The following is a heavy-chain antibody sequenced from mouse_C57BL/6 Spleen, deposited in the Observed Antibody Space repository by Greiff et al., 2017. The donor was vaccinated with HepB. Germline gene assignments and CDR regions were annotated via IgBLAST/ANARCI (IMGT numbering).Heavy chain of an antibody. CDR2: IDPSDSYI. CDR3: ARPPWFAY. V-gene: IGHV1-50*01. Sequence: VQLQQPGPELVKPGASVKLSCKASGYTFTSYWMQWVKQRPGQGLEWIGEIDPSDSYINYNQKFKGKTTLTVDTSSSAAYMQLSSLTSEDSAVYYCARPPWFAYWGQGTLVTVSA. CDR1: GYTFTSYW. J-gene: IGHJ3*01.